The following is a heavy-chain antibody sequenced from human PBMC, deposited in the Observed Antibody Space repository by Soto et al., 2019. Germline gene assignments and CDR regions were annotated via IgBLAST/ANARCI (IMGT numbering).Heavy chain of an antibody. CDR1: GYTFTSYY. D-gene: IGHD3-3*01. Sequence: GASVKVSCKASGYTFTSYYMHWVRQAPGQGLEWMGIINPSGGSTSYAQKFQGRVTMTRDTSTSTVYMELSSLRSEDTAVYYCARRRFWSGAYNWFDPWGQGTLVTVSS. CDR3: ARRRFWSGAYNWFDP. V-gene: IGHV1-46*01. CDR2: INPSGGST. J-gene: IGHJ5*02.